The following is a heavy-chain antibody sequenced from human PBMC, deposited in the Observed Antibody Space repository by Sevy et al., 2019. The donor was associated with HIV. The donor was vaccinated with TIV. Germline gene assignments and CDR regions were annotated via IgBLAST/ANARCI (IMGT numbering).Heavy chain of an antibody. CDR3: TTGGSLFQH. CDR1: GFTFTNVW. Sequence: GGSLRLSCAASGFTFTNVWMSWVRQAPGKGLEWVAHIKSKTDGGTTDYAAPVRGSLTISRDNSQNKLYLQMNSLKTEDTAVYYCTTGGSLFQHWGQGTLVTVSS. CDR2: IKSKTDGGTT. V-gene: IGHV3-15*01. D-gene: IGHD3-16*01. J-gene: IGHJ1*01.